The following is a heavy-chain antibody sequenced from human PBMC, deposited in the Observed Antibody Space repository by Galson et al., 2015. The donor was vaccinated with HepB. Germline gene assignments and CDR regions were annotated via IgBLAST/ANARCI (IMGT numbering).Heavy chain of an antibody. CDR1: GGSISSGDYY. J-gene: IGHJ4*02. D-gene: IGHD4-17*01. CDR2: IYYSGST. CDR3: ARERDYGDYTQSADY. Sequence: TLSLTCTVSGGSISSGDYYWSWIRQPPGKGLEWIGYIYYSGSTYYNPSLKSRVTISVDTSKNQFSLKLSSVTAADTAVYYCARERDYGDYTQSADYWGQGTLVTVSS. V-gene: IGHV4-30-4*01.